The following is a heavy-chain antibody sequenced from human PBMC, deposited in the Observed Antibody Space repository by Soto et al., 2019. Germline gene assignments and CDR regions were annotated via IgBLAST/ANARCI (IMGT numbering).Heavy chain of an antibody. V-gene: IGHV1-69*13. CDR2: IIPIFGTA. CDR3: ARAKCRSFYSLYYGMDV. Sequence: GASVKVSCKASGGTFSSYAISWVRQAPGQGLEWMGGIIPIFGTANYAQKFQGRVTITADESTSTAYMELSSLRSEDTAVYYCARAKCRSFYSLYYGMDVWGQGTTVTVSS. J-gene: IGHJ6*02. CDR1: GGTFSSYA. D-gene: IGHD2-15*01.